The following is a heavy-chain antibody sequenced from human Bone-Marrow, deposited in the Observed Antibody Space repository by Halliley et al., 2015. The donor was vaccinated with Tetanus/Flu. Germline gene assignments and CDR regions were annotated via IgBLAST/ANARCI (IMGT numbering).Heavy chain of an antibody. CDR3: AKDRVIVGASDFVH. D-gene: IGHD1-26*01. CDR1: GFTFSKHA. CDR2: VSSSGGST. V-gene: IGHV3-23*01. J-gene: IGHJ1*01. Sequence: SLRLSCAASGFTFSKHAVSWVRRAPGKGLEWVSSVSSSGGSTFFADSVRGRFTISRDNSKNTLYLEMNSLRDEDTAVYYCAKDRVIVGASDFVHWGQGPQVPVSS.